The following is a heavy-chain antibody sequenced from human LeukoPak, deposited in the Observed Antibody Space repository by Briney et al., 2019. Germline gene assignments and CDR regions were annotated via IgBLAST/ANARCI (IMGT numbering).Heavy chain of an antibody. J-gene: IGHJ4*02. CDR2: FSYSGNT. CDR1: GGSVSSYY. D-gene: IGHD3-10*01. CDR3: ARGQPPITMVRGVIDY. Sequence: SETLSLTCTVSGGSVSSYYWSWIRQPPGKGLEWIGYFSYSGNTNYNPSLKSRVTISVDTSKNQFSLKLSSVTAADTAVYYCARGQPPITMVRGVIDYWGQGTLVTVSS. V-gene: IGHV4-59*02.